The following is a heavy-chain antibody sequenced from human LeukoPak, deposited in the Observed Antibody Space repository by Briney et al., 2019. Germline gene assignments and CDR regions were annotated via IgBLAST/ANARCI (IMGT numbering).Heavy chain of an antibody. Sequence: ASRRVSSKPSVSTFSSYAVSRVRRAPGHRLGWMGRIRPIFSIANSAQKFQCRVTITADESTSPAYMELSSLRSEDTAVYYCARASVNILTGYYTDYWGQGTLVTVSS. V-gene: IGHV1-69*13. J-gene: IGHJ4*02. D-gene: IGHD3-9*01. CDR2: IRPIFSIA. CDR1: VSTFSSYA. CDR3: ARASVNILTGYYTDY.